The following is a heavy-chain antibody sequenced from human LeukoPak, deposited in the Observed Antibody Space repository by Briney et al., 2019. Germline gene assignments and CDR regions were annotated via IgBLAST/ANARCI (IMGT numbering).Heavy chain of an antibody. Sequence: GSLRLSCAASGFTFSSYSMNWVRQPPGKGLGWIGEIHHSGSSNYNPSLKSRVTISVDKSKNHFSLKLSSVTAADTAVYYCARAYNWNRLDYWGQGTLVTVSS. CDR3: ARAYNWNRLDY. V-gene: IGHV4-4*02. CDR2: IHHSGSS. J-gene: IGHJ4*02. D-gene: IGHD1-20*01. CDR1: GFTFSSYSM.